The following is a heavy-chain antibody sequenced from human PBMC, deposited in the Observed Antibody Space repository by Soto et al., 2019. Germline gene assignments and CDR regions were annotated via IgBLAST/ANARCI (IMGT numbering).Heavy chain of an antibody. CDR3: AREMSYYFDS. CDR1: GDSISHDGSS. V-gene: IGHV4-30-2*01. CDR2: IYHSGAT. J-gene: IGHJ4*01. Sequence: QVQLQESGSGLVKPSQTLVLTCTVSGDSISHDGSSWSWLRQPPGKGLEWIGYIYHSGATYYNPSLKSRVTTSVDKSKNQFSLSLASVTAADTAVYYCAREMSYYFDSWGHGTLVTVSS.